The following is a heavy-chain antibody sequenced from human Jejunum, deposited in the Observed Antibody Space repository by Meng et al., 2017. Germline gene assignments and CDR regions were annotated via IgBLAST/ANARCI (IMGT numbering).Heavy chain of an antibody. Sequence: GGSLRLSCAASGFSFDDYVMHWVRQAPGKGLEWVSGFTWAGGNRGYADSVKGRFTISRDNTKNSLYLQMDTLRPEDTALYYCAKGRAGFDSFDYWGQGTLVTVSS. J-gene: IGHJ4*02. CDR2: FTWAGGNR. V-gene: IGHV3-9*01. CDR3: AKGRAGFDSFDY. CDR1: GFSFDDYV.